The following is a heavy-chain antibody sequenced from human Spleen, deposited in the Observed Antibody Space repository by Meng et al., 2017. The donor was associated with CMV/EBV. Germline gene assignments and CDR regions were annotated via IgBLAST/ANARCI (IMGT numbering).Heavy chain of an antibody. V-gene: IGHV4-34*01. CDR2: INHSGST. CDR1: GGSFSGYY. D-gene: IGHD2-2*01. J-gene: IGHJ6*02. CDR3: AKDSSSVGGTYGMDV. Sequence: SETLSLTCAVYGGSFSGYYWSWIRQPPGKGLEWIGEINHSGSTNYNPSLKSRVTISVDTSKNQFSLKLRSVTAADTAVYYCAKDSSSVGGTYGMDVWGHGTTVTVSS.